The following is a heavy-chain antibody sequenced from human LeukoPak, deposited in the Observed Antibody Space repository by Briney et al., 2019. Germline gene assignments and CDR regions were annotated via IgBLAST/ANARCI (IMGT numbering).Heavy chain of an antibody. CDR1: GGSISSYY. D-gene: IGHD1-26*01. CDR2: IYYSGST. V-gene: IGHV4-59*01. CDR3: AREEGATRGLDY. Sequence: PSETLSLTCTVSGGSISSYYWSWIRQPPGKGLGWIGYIYYSGSTNYNPSLKSRVTISVDTSKNQFSLKLSSVTAADTAVYYCAREEGATRGLDYWGQGTLVTVSS. J-gene: IGHJ4*02.